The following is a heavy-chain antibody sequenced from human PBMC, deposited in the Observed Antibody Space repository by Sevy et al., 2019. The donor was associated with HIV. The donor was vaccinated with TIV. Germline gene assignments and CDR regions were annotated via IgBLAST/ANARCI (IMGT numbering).Heavy chain of an antibody. J-gene: IGHJ4*02. Sequence: SETLSLTCTVSGGSITSLYWNWIRQPPGKGLEWVANIYYNGHSNYNPSIKSRVTLSLDTSKNQFSLRLSSVTADDTAMYYCAGENAWGRGYSWGQGTLVTVSS. V-gene: IGHV4-59*11. CDR2: IYYNGHS. CDR1: GGSITSLY. CDR3: AGENAWGRGYS. D-gene: IGHD1-26*01.